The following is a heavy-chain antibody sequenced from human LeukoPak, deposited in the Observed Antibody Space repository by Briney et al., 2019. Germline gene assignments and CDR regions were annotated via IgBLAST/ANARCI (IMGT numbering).Heavy chain of an antibody. Sequence: PSETLSLTCAVYGGSFSGYYWSWIRQSPGKGLEWIGEINHSGSTSYNPSLKSRVTILLDASNNQISLKLSCVTAADTAVYYCARGRGYWDYGSGTCKQSSFDYWGQGILVPVSS. D-gene: IGHD3-10*01. CDR3: ARGRGYWDYGSGTCKQSSFDY. CDR2: INHSGST. J-gene: IGHJ4*02. V-gene: IGHV4-34*01. CDR1: GGSFSGYY.